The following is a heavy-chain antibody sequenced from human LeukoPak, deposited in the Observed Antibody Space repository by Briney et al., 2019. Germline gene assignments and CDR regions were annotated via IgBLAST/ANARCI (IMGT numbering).Heavy chain of an antibody. V-gene: IGHV3-30*18. CDR3: AKDLGTTVTTSDY. J-gene: IGHJ4*02. CDR1: GFTFRNYG. CDR2: ISYDGTQK. Sequence: PGRSLRLSCAASGFTFRNYGMHWVRQAPGKGLEWVAVISYDGTQKFYADSVKGRFTISRDNSKNTLYLQMNSLRAVDTAVYYCAKDLGTTVTTSDYWGQGTLVTVSS. D-gene: IGHD4-17*01.